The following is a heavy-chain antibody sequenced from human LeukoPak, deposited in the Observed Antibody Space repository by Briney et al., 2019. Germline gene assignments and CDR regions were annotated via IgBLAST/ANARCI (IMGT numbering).Heavy chain of an antibody. D-gene: IGHD3-3*01. Sequence: PSETLSLTCAVYGGSFSGYYWSWIRQPPGKGLEWIGEINHSGSTNYNPSLKSRVTISVDTSKNQFSLKLSSVTAADTAVYYCARSGGYDFWSGYSIGWFDPWGQGTLVTVSS. CDR1: GGSFSGYY. V-gene: IGHV4-34*01. CDR2: INHSGST. J-gene: IGHJ5*02. CDR3: ARSGGYDFWSGYSIGWFDP.